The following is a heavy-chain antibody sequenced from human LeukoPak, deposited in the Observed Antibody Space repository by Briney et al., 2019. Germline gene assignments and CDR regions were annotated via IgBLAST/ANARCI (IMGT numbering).Heavy chain of an antibody. J-gene: IGHJ4*02. CDR3: ARALSITMIVVVSY. V-gene: IGHV3-30-3*01. D-gene: IGHD3-22*01. Sequence: GGSLRLSCAASGFTFSSYAMHWVRQAPGKGLEWVAVISYDGSNKYYADSVRGRFTISRDNSKNTLYLQMNSPRAEDTAVYYCARALSITMIVVVSYWGQGTLVTVSS. CDR2: ISYDGSNK. CDR1: GFTFSSYA.